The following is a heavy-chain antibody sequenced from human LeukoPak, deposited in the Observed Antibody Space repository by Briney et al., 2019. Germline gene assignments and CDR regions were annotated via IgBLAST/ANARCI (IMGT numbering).Heavy chain of an antibody. CDR2: NSSSSSYI. D-gene: IGHD6-19*01. V-gene: IGHV3-21*01. CDR3: ARDLSGIAVAGALGY. CDR1: GFTFSNYS. Sequence: GGSLRLSCSASGFTFSNYSMTWVPQAPGKGLGLVSSNSSSSSYIYYADSVKGRFTISRDNAKNSLYLQMNSLRAEDTAVYYCARDLSGIAVAGALGYWGQGTLVTVSS. J-gene: IGHJ4*02.